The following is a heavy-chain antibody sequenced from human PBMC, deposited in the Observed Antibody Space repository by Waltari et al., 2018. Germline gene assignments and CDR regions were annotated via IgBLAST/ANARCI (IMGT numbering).Heavy chain of an antibody. Sequence: QVQLVESGGGVVQPGRSLRLSCAASGFTFSSYGMHWVRQAPGKGLECVAVIWYDGSNKYYADSVKGRFTISRDNSKNTLYLQMNSLRAEDTAVYYCARDYYDSSGYDFDYWGQGTLVTVSS. J-gene: IGHJ4*02. D-gene: IGHD3-22*01. V-gene: IGHV3-33*01. CDR2: IWYDGSNK. CDR3: ARDYYDSSGYDFDY. CDR1: GFTFSSYG.